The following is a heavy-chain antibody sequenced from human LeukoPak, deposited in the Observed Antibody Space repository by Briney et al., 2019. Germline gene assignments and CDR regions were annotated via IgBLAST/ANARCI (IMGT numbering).Heavy chain of an antibody. CDR3: ARDRVHEELGPFDY. CDR1: GGSISSYY. Sequence: SETLSLTCTVSGGSISSYYWSWIRQFPGKGLEWIGYIYYSGSTHYNPSLKSRVTISVDTSKNQFSLKLSSVTAADTAVYYCARDRVHEELGPFDYGGQGPLVPVSS. D-gene: IGHD7-27*01. CDR2: IYYSGST. V-gene: IGHV4-59*01. J-gene: IGHJ4*02.